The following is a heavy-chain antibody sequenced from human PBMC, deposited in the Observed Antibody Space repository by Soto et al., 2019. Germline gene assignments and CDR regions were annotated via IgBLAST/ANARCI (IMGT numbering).Heavy chain of an antibody. D-gene: IGHD2-15*01. CDR3: ARGAGYCSGRSCRSTTLHI. V-gene: IGHV1-18*01. J-gene: IGHJ3*02. Sequence: QVQLVQSGAEVKKPGASVKVSCKASGYTFTSYGISWVRQAPGQGLEWMGWVSAYNGNTNYAQKLQGRVTMTTDTSTSTAYMELRRLRSDDTAVYYCARGAGYCSGRSCRSTTLHIGGQGTMVTVSS. CDR2: VSAYNGNT. CDR1: GYTFTSYG.